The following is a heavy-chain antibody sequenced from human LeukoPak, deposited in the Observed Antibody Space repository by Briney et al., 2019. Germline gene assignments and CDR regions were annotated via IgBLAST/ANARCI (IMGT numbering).Heavy chain of an antibody. Sequence: SETLSLTCTVSGGSISSYCWSWIRQPPGKGLEWIGYIHYSGSTNYNPSLKSRVAISVDTSKNQFSLKLSSVTAADTAVYYWARLVGATTPLDIWGQGTMVTVSS. CDR1: GGSISSYC. J-gene: IGHJ3*02. D-gene: IGHD2-15*01. CDR2: IHYSGST. V-gene: IGHV4-59*08. CDR3: ARLVGATTPLDI.